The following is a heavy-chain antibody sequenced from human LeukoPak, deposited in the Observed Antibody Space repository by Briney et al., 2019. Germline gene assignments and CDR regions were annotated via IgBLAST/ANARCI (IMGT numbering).Heavy chain of an antibody. J-gene: IGHJ4*02. CDR3: AKDVCFGFCSGGSCSVQVDY. CDR2: ISWNSGTI. CDR1: GFTFDNYA. V-gene: IGHV3-9*03. Sequence: PGRSLRLSCAASGFTFDNYAMHWVRQAPGKGLEGVSGISWNSGTIGYVDSVKGRFTISRDNAKNSLYLQMDSLRAEDMVFYYCAKDVCFGFCSGGSCSVQVDYWGQGSLVTVSS. D-gene: IGHD2-15*01.